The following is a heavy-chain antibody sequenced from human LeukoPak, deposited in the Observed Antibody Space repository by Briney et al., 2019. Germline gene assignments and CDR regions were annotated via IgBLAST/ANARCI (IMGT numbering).Heavy chain of an antibody. V-gene: IGHV3-23*01. J-gene: IGHJ4*02. CDR2: ISNRDGSST. CDR1: GFSFSDYV. Sequence: AGGSLRLSCVGSGFSFSDYVMTWVRQAPGKGLEWVSAISNRDGSSTDYADSVKGRFTISRDNSKNTVYLQMNSVRAEDTAVYYCTTRVGGTPDYWGLGTLVTVSP. CDR3: TTRVGGTPDY. D-gene: IGHD1-26*01.